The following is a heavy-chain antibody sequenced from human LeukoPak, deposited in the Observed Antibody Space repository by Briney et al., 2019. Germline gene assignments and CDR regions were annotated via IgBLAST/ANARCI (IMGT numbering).Heavy chain of an antibody. Sequence: GGTLRLSCAASGFTFSSYSMNWVRQAPGKGLEWVSSISSSSSYIYYADSVKGRFTISRDNAKNSLYLQMNSLRAEDTAVYYCARAITNYGYIFDCWGQGTLVTVSS. CDR3: ARAITNYGYIFDC. CDR1: GFTFSSYS. V-gene: IGHV3-21*01. D-gene: IGHD5-18*01. J-gene: IGHJ4*02. CDR2: ISSSSSYI.